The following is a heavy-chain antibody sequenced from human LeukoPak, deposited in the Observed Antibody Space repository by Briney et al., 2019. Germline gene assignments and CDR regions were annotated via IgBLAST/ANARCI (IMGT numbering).Heavy chain of an antibody. CDR1: GYTFTGYY. CDR2: INPNSGGT. J-gene: IGHJ6*02. Sequence: ASVKVSCKASGYTFTGYYMHWVRQAPGQGREGMGWINPNSGGTNYAQKFQGRVTMNRDTSISTAYMELSRLRSDDTAVYYCRVVIMGYYGMDVWGQGTTVTVSS. V-gene: IGHV1-2*02. CDR3: RVVIMGYYGMDV. D-gene: IGHD3-3*01.